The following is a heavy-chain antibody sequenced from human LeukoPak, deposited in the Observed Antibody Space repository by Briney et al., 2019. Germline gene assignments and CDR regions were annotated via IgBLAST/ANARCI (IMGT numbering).Heavy chain of an antibody. CDR2: ISSSGSTI. D-gene: IGHD6-13*01. CDR1: GFTFSDYY. J-gene: IGHJ5*02. CDR3: ARLYSSSWYWFDP. Sequence: GGSLRLSCAASGFTFSDYYMSWVRQAPGKGLEWVSYISSSGSTIYYADSVKGRFTISRDNAKNSLYLQMNSLRAEDTAVYYCARLYSSSWYWFDPWGQGTLVTVSS. V-gene: IGHV3-11*01.